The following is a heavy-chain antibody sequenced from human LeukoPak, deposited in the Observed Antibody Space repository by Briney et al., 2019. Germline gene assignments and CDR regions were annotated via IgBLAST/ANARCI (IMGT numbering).Heavy chain of an antibody. Sequence: GGSLRLSCAASGFTFSSYSMNWVRQAPGKGLEWVSSISSSSSYIYYADSVKGRFTISRDNAKNSLYLQMNSLRAEDTAVYYCARAPATYYYGSGSPDYWGQGTLVTVPS. CDR1: GFTFSSYS. V-gene: IGHV3-21*01. D-gene: IGHD3-10*01. CDR2: ISSSSSYI. J-gene: IGHJ4*02. CDR3: ARAPATYYYGSGSPDY.